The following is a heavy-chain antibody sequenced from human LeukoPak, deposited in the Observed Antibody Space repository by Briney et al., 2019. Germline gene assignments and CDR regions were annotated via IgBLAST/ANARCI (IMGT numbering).Heavy chain of an antibody. CDR3: AIGIAVATLRGGFDY. CDR2: IYPGDSDT. V-gene: IGHV5-51*01. Sequence: GESLKISCKGSGYNFSNYWIGWVRQMPGKGLEWMGIIYPGDSDTIYSPSFQGQVTISTDKSISTAYLQWSSLKASDTAMYYCAIGIAVATLRGGFDYWGQGTLVTVSS. D-gene: IGHD5-12*01. CDR1: GYNFSNYW. J-gene: IGHJ4*02.